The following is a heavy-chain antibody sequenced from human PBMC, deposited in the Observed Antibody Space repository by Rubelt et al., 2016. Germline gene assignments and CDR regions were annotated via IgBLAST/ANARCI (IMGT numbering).Heavy chain of an antibody. CDR2: IYYSGST. J-gene: IGHJ6*03. D-gene: IGHD6-13*01. CDR1: GCSISSYY. Sequence: QLQLQVSGPGLVKPSETLSLTCTVSGCSISSYYWSWIRQPPGKGLEWIGYIYYSGSTNSNPSPKSRVTITSDTSTNQLSMRLGCVTAAETAVYYCARRGIAAGETYYYYYMDVWGKGTTVTVSS. V-gene: IGHV4-59*08. CDR3: ARRGIAAGETYYYYYMDV.